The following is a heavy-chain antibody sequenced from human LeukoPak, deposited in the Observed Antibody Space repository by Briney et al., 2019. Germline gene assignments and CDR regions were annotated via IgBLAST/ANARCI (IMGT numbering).Heavy chain of an antibody. CDR3: AKDQASGYPLYYFDY. CDR1: GFIFSNYA. J-gene: IGHJ4*02. D-gene: IGHD3-3*01. Sequence: QPGGSLRLSCAVSGFIFSNYAMNWVRQAPGKGLEWVSAISGSGGSTYYADSVKGRFTISRDNSKNTLYLQMNSLRAEDTAVYYCAKDQASGYPLYYFDYWGQGTLVTVSS. CDR2: ISGSGGST. V-gene: IGHV3-23*01.